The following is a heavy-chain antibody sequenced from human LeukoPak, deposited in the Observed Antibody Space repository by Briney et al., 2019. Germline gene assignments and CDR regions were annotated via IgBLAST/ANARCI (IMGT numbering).Heavy chain of an antibody. V-gene: IGHV3-53*01. J-gene: IGHJ4*02. Sequence: GGSLRLSCAASGFTVSSNFMSWVRQAPGKGLEWVSVIYSGGSTYYADSVKGRFAISRDNAKNSLYLQMNSLRAEDTAVYYCARDESSSWLFDYWGQGTLVTVSS. D-gene: IGHD6-13*01. CDR3: ARDESSSWLFDY. CDR1: GFTVSSNF. CDR2: IYSGGST.